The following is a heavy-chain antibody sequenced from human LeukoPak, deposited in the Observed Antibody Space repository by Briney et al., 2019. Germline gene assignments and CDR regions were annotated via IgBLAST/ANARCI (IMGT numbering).Heavy chain of an antibody. CDR3: ASQIIGYCSSTSCYTADY. D-gene: IGHD2-2*02. J-gene: IGHJ4*02. CDR1: GFTFSSYA. CDR2: ISGSGGST. Sequence: GSLRLSCAASGFTFSSYAMSWVRQAPGKGLEWVSAISGSGGSTYYADSVKGRFTISRDNSKNTLYLQMNSLRAEDTAVYYCASQIIGYCSSTSCYTADYWGQGTLVTVSS. V-gene: IGHV3-23*01.